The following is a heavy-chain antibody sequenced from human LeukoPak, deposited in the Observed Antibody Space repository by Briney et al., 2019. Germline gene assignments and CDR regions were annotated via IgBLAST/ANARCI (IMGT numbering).Heavy chain of an antibody. CDR2: INHSGST. CDR1: GDSFSAYY. Sequence: SETLSLTCVVFGDSFSAYYWSWIRQPPGKGLEWIGEINHSGSTNYNPSLKSRVTISVDTSKNQFSLKLSSVTAADTAVYYCARAAYSGSYHSDYWGQGTLVTVSS. V-gene: IGHV4-34*01. D-gene: IGHD1-26*01. CDR3: ARAAYSGSYHSDY. J-gene: IGHJ4*02.